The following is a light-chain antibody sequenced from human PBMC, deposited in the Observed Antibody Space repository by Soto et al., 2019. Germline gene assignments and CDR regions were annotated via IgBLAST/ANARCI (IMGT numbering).Light chain of an antibody. CDR2: GVS. Sequence: QSVLTQPASVSGSPGQSITISCTGTSSDIGSYNYVSWYQHHPGKAPKLIISGVSNRPSGVSSRFSGSKSGNTASLTISGLQAEDEGDYYCSSYTVSKTLVFGGGTKLTVL. CDR3: SSYTVSKTLV. J-gene: IGLJ3*02. V-gene: IGLV2-14*01. CDR1: SSDIGSYNY.